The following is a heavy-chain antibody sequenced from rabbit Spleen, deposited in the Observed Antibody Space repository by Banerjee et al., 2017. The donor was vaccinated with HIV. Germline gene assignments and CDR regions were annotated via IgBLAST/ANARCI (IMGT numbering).Heavy chain of an antibody. CDR3: ARAIVPWLGLTRLDL. V-gene: IGHV1S47*01. CDR2: IVPIFGVT. Sequence: QEQLVESGGGPVQPGGSLKLSCKASGFDFSTYSMSWVRQAPGKGLEWIGYIVPIFGVTYYASWVNGRFTISSDNAQNTVDLKMTGLTAADTATYFCARAIVPWLGLTRLDLWGQGTLVTVS. D-gene: IGHD4-1*01. J-gene: IGHJ3*01. CDR1: GFDFSTYS.